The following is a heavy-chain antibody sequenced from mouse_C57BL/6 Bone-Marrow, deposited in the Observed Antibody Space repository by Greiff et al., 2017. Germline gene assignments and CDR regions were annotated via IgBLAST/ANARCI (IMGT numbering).Heavy chain of an antibody. V-gene: IGHV1-26*01. J-gene: IGHJ1*03. CDR2: LNPNNGGT. CDR3: AREGGYYWYFDV. Sequence: VQLQQSGPELVKPGASVKISCKASGYTFTDYYLNWVKQSHGQSLEWIGDLNPNNGGTSYNQKFKGKATLTVDKSSSTAYMELRSLTSEDSAVYYCAREGGYYWYFDVWGTGSTVSV. CDR1: GYTFTDYY. D-gene: IGHD1-1*02.